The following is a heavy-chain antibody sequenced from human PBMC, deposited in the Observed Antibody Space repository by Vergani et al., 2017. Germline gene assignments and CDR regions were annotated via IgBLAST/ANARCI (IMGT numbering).Heavy chain of an antibody. Sequence: QVQLQESGPGLVKPSETLSLTCAVSGYSISSGYYWGWIRQPPGKGLEWIGSIYHSGSTYYNPSLKSRVTISVDTSKNQFSLKLSSVTAADTAVYYCARSGGSWDYLFDYWGQGTLVTVSS. V-gene: IGHV4-38-2*01. CDR2: IYHSGST. D-gene: IGHD2-15*01. CDR1: GYSISSGYY. J-gene: IGHJ4*02. CDR3: ARSGGSWDYLFDY.